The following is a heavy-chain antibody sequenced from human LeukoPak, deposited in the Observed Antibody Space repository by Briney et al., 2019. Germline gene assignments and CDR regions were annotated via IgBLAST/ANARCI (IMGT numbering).Heavy chain of an antibody. D-gene: IGHD3-22*01. Sequence: GESLKISCKGSGYTFTSYWIGWVRQMPGKGLEWMGNIYPGDADTRFSPSFQGQVTISADRSINTAYRQWSSRKASDSAMYYWARVHYYDSSGYYAYWGQGTLVTVSS. CDR1: GYTFTSYW. J-gene: IGHJ4*02. V-gene: IGHV5-51*01. CDR3: ARVHYYDSSGYYAY. CDR2: IYPGDADT.